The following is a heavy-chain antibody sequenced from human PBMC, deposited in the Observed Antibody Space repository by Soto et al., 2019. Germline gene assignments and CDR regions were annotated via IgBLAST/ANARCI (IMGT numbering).Heavy chain of an antibody. J-gene: IGHJ5*02. V-gene: IGHV4-59*08. CDR3: ARQVSIQLWLRAAGTGWFDP. CDR2: IYYSGST. CDR1: GGSISSYY. Sequence: PSETLSLTCTVSGGSISSYYWSWIRQPPGKGLEWIGYIYYSGSTNYNPSLKSRVTISVDTSKNQFSLKLSSVTAADTAVYYCARQVSIQLWLRAAGTGWFDPWGQGTLVTVSS. D-gene: IGHD5-18*01.